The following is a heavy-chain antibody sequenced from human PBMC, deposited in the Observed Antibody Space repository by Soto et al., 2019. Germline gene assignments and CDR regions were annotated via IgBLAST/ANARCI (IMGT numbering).Heavy chain of an antibody. Sequence: GGSLRLSCAASGFTFDDYAMHWVRQAPGKGLEWVSLISWDGGSTYYADSVKGRFTISRDNSKNSLYLQMNSLRAEDTALYYCAKPEAWGRPPQRVYGMVVGGQGTTDTVYS. V-gene: IGHV3-43D*04. CDR1: GFTFDDYA. CDR2: ISWDGGST. J-gene: IGHJ6*01. D-gene: IGHD3-16*01. CDR3: AKPEAWGRPPQRVYGMVV.